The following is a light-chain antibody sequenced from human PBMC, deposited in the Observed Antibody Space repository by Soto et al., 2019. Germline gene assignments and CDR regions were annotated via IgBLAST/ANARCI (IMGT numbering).Light chain of an antibody. CDR2: GAS. J-gene: IGKJ1*01. CDR3: QQYGTSRRT. Sequence: EIVLTQSPGTLSLSPGERATLSCRASQSVSSSYIAWYQQKRGQAPRRLIYGASSRATGIPDRFSGSGSGTDFTLTISRLEPEDFAVYYCQQYGTSRRTFGQGTKVDIK. V-gene: IGKV3-20*01. CDR1: QSVSSSY.